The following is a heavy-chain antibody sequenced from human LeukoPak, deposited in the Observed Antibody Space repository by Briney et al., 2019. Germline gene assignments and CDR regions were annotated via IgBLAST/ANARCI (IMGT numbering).Heavy chain of an antibody. CDR3: AAGGYCGGDCYSPVDY. V-gene: IGHV4-34*01. CDR2: INHSGST. J-gene: IGHJ4*02. Sequence: PSETLSLTCAVYGGSFGGYYWSWIRQPPGKGLEWIGEINHSGSTNYNPSLKSRVTISVDTSKNQFSPKLSSVTAADTAVYYCAAGGYCGGDCYSPVDYWGQGTLVTVSS. D-gene: IGHD2-21*02. CDR1: GGSFGGYY.